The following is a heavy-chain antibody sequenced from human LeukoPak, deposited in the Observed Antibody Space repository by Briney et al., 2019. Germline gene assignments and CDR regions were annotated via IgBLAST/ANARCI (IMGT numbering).Heavy chain of an antibody. D-gene: IGHD4-23*01. V-gene: IGHV4-59*01. CDR3: ARGTTTVVTAFDY. CDR1: GGSISSYY. J-gene: IGHJ4*02. CDR2: IYYSGST. Sequence: SETLSLTCTVSGGSISSYYWSWIRQPPGKGLEWIGYIYYSGSTNYNPSLKSRVTISVDTSKNQFSLKLSSVTAADTAVYYCARGTTTVVTAFDYWGQGTLVTVSS.